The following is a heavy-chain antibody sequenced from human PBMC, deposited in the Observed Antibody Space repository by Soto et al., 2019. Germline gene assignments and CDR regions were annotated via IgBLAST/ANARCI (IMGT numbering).Heavy chain of an antibody. V-gene: IGHV3-23*01. CDR2: ITGVAADT. CDR1: GFTFNKYA. Sequence: EVQLLESGGGLVQPGGSLRLSCAASGFTFNKYALSWVRQAPGKGLEWVSAITGVAADTYYKDSVKGRFTISRDNSKSTLYLQMNSLRAEDTAIYYCANRGQLIGDDAQPFDYWVQGTLVTVSS. J-gene: IGHJ4*02. D-gene: IGHD3-10*01. CDR3: ANRGQLIGDDAQPFDY.